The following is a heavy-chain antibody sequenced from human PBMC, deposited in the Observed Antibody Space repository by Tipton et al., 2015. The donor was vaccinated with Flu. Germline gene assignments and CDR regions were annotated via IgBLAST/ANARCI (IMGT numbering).Heavy chain of an antibody. CDR1: DYSISSGYY. D-gene: IGHD3-10*02. CDR2: ISHSGTT. V-gene: IGHV4-38-2*01. J-gene: IGHJ4*02. Sequence: TLSLTCAVSDYSISSGYYWGWVRQPPGKGLEWIGCISHSGTTYYNPSLKTRLTISVDTSKNQFSLRLSSVTAADTAVYYCARHTGDSVRGLIDYWGQGTLVTVSS. CDR3: ARHTGDSVRGLIDY.